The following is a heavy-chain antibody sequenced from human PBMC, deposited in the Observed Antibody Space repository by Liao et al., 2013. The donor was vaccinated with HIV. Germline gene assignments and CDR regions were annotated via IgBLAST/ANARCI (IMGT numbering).Heavy chain of an antibody. D-gene: IGHD3-3*01. Sequence: QVQLQESGPGLVKPSQTLSLTCTVSGGSISSGSYYWSWIRQPAGKGLEWIGRIYTTGSTNSNPSLKSRLTMSLDTSNNQFSLKLSSVTAADTAVYYCARLRGPYDFWSGHYYFDYWGQGTLVTVSS. J-gene: IGHJ4*02. CDR3: ARLRGPYDFWSGHYYFDY. CDR1: GGSISSGSYY. CDR2: IYTTGST. V-gene: IGHV4-61*02.